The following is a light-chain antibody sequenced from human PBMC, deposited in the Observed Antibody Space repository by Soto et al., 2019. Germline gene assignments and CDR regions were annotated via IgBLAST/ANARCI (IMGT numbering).Light chain of an antibody. V-gene: IGKV1-5*03. CDR2: KAS. Sequence: DIQMTQSPSTLSASVGARVSITCRASQSISSGLAWYQQKPGKAPKLLIHKASSLESGVPSRVSGSGSGTEFTLTISSLQPDDFATYNCQQYNRYPQSTFRQGTKLQI. CDR1: QSISSG. CDR3: QQYNRYPQST. J-gene: IGKJ2*01.